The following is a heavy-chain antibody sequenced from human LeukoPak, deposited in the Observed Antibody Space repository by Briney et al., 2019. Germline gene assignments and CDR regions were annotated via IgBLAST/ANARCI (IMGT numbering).Heavy chain of an antibody. Sequence: SVKVSCKASGGTFSSYAISWVRQAPGQGLEWMGGIIPIFGTANYAQKFQGRVTITTDESTSTAYMELSSLRSEDTAVYYCASPADDSIRFLEWLPRGAFDIWGQGTMVTVSS. CDR3: ASPADDSIRFLEWLPRGAFDI. CDR2: IIPIFGTA. V-gene: IGHV1-69*05. J-gene: IGHJ3*02. D-gene: IGHD3-3*01. CDR1: GGTFSSYA.